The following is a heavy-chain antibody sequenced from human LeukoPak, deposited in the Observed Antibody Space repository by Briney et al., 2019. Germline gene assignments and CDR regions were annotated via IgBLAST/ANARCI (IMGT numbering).Heavy chain of an antibody. Sequence: QPGGSLRLSCAASGFTFSSYAMSWVRQAPGKGLEWVSAISGSGGSTYYADSVKGRFTISRDNSKNTLYLQMNALRYEDTAIYYCARDHDWAFDLWGQGTLVTVSS. CDR2: ISGSGGST. J-gene: IGHJ4*02. CDR3: ARDHDWAFDL. V-gene: IGHV3-23*01. D-gene: IGHD3-9*01. CDR1: GFTFSSYA.